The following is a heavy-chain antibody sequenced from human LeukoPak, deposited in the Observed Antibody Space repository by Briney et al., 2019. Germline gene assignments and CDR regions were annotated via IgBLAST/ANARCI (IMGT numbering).Heavy chain of an antibody. CDR1: GFTVSSNS. D-gene: IGHD2/OR15-2a*01. CDR2: IYSDNT. Sequence: GGSLRLSCTVSGFTVSSNSMSWVRQAPGKGLEWVSFIYSDNTHYADSVKGRFTISRDNSKNTLYLQMNSLRAEDTAVYYCAKEFSMNREIIRDAFDIWGPGTMVTVSS. CDR3: AKEFSMNREIIRDAFDI. J-gene: IGHJ3*02. V-gene: IGHV3-53*01.